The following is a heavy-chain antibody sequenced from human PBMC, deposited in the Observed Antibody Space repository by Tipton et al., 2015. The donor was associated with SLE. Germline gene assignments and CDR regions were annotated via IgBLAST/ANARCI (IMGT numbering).Heavy chain of an antibody. D-gene: IGHD2/OR15-2a*01. V-gene: IGHV4-59*01. Sequence: TLSLTCTVSGGSINNYYWSWIRQSPGKGPEWIGYIYSSGSTSSNPSLRSRFTISLDTSRNQSSLKLRSVTAADTAVYYCAGDLIGCFQHWGHGTLVTVSS. CDR3: AGDLIGCFQH. J-gene: IGHJ1*01. CDR1: GGSINNYY. CDR2: IYSSGST.